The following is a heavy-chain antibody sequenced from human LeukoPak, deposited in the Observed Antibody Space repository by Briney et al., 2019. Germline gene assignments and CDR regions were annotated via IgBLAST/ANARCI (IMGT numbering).Heavy chain of an antibody. CDR1: GFTFSDYY. Sequence: GGSLRLSCAASGFTFSDYYMSWIRQAPGKGLEWVSYISSSGSTIYYADSVKGRFTISRDNAKNSLYLQMNSLRAEDTAVYYCAREGRYCSSTSCFEVFDYWAREPWSPSPQ. CDR3: AREGRYCSSTSCFEVFDY. J-gene: IGHJ4*02. CDR2: ISSSGSTI. V-gene: IGHV3-11*01. D-gene: IGHD2-2*01.